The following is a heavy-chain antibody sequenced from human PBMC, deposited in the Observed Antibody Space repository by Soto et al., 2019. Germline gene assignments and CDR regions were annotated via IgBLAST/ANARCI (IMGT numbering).Heavy chain of an antibody. Sequence: AVKVSCKASRFTNTSTAVQWVQQARIQRLELIGWIGVGSGNTNYAQKFQERVTIIRAMSTSTAYMELSSLRSEDTAVYYCAAGGYGGNSGSAFDIWVHGTMVP. CDR2: IGVGSGNT. J-gene: IGHJ3*02. D-gene: IGHD1-1*01. CDR3: AAGGYGGNSGSAFDI. V-gene: IGHV1-58*01. CDR1: RFTNTSTA.